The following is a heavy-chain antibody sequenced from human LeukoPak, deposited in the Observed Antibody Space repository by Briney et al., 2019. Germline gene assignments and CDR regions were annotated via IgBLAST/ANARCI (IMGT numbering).Heavy chain of an antibody. Sequence: SQTLSLTCAISGDSVSSNSAAWNWIRQSPSRGLEWLGRTYYRSKWYNDYAVSVKSRITINPDTSKNQFSLQLNSVTPEDTAVYYCARGRIGKSIAAAGNWFDPWGQGTLVTVSS. CDR2: TYYRSKWYN. V-gene: IGHV6-1*01. CDR1: GDSVSSNSAA. D-gene: IGHD6-6*01. CDR3: ARGRIGKSIAAAGNWFDP. J-gene: IGHJ5*02.